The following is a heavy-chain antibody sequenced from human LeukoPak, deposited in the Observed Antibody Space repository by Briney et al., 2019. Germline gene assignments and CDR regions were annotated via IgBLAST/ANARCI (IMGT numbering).Heavy chain of an antibody. J-gene: IGHJ4*02. D-gene: IGHD2-15*01. Sequence: GSLSLSCAASGFTFSSYSMNWVRQAPGKGLEWVSSISSSSSYIYYADSVRGRFTISRDSAKNSLYLQMNSLRAEDTAVYYCVRDNPRCCGVVPANIDDYWGQGTLVTVSS. CDR1: GFTFSSYS. V-gene: IGHV3-21*01. CDR3: VRDNPRCCGVVPANIDDY. CDR2: ISSSSSYI.